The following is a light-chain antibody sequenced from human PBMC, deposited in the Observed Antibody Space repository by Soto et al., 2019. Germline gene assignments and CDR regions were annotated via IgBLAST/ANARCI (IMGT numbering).Light chain of an antibody. CDR1: QSISSY. CDR3: QQYNRYST. CDR2: DAS. J-gene: IGKJ1*01. Sequence: DIQMTQSPSSLSASVGDRVTSXXRASQSISSYLNWYQQKPGKAPKLLIFDASRLESGVPSRFSGSGSGTEFTLTISSLQPDDSATYYCQQYNRYSTFGQGTKVDIK. V-gene: IGKV1-5*01.